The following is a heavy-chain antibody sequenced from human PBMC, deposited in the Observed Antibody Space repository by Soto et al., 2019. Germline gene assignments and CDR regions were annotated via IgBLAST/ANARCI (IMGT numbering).Heavy chain of an antibody. J-gene: IGHJ4*02. Sequence: EVQLLESGGGLVQPGGSLRLSCAASGFTFSTYAMNWVRQAPGKGLEWVSSLYSSGTRTFYADSVKGRFTISRDNSKNTVDLEMDSLRGEDTAVYYCGEDRCGGCTSCYVEDWGQGTLVIVSS. CDR1: GFTFSTYA. D-gene: IGHD2-2*01. CDR3: GEDRCGGCTSCYVED. CDR2: LYSSGTRT. V-gene: IGHV3-23*05.